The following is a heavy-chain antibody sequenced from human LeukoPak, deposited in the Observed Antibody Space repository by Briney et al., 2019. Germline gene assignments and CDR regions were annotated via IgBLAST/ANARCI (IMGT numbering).Heavy chain of an antibody. Sequence: GESLKISCKGSGYSFTSYWISWVRQMPGKGLEWMGRIDPSDSSTNYSPSFQGHVTISADKSISTAYLQWSSLKASDTAMYYCARHPNLLYNRNDRCFDYWGQGTLVTVSS. D-gene: IGHD1-1*01. CDR2: IDPSDSST. V-gene: IGHV5-10-1*01. J-gene: IGHJ4*02. CDR3: ARHPNLLYNRNDRCFDY. CDR1: GYSFTSYW.